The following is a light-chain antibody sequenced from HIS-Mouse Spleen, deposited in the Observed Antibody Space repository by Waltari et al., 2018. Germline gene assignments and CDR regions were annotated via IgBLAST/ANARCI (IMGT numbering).Light chain of an antibody. CDR1: SSDVGSYNL. CDR3: CSYAGSSTWV. J-gene: IGLJ3*02. CDR2: EGS. Sequence: QSALTQPASVSGSPGQSITIPCTGTSSDVGSYNLVSWYQQHPGKAPQPIIYEGSKRPSGVSNRFSGSKSGNTASLTISGLQAEDEADYYCCSYAGSSTWVFGGGTKLTVL. V-gene: IGLV2-23*01.